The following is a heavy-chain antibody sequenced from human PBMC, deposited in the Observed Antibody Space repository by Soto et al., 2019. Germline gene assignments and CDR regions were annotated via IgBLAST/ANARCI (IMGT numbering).Heavy chain of an antibody. J-gene: IGHJ3*02. V-gene: IGHV3-13*01. CDR3: AREGERGSGDSVDALDI. CDR2: IDIGGNT. Sequence: EVELVESGGGLVQPGGSLRLSCAASGFTFSSYDMYWVRQATGKGLEWVSAIDIGGNTFYPGSVQGRFTISRENGKNSLYLQMNNLRAGDTAVYYCAREGERGSGDSVDALDIWGPGTLVTVSS. D-gene: IGHD1-1*01. CDR1: GFTFSSYD.